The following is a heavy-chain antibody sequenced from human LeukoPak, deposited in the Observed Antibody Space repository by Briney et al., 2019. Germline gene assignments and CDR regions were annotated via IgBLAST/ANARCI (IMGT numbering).Heavy chain of an antibody. CDR3: ARKISCGGDCYSLDY. V-gene: IGHV3-33*01. CDR2: IWYDGSNK. D-gene: IGHD2-21*01. J-gene: IGHJ4*02. CDR1: GLTFSSYG. Sequence: PGGSLRLSCAASGLTFSSYGMHWVRQAPGKGLEWVAVIWYDGSNKYYADSVKGRFTISRDNSKNTLYLQMNSLRAEDTAVYYCARKISCGGDCYSLDYWGQGTLVTVSS.